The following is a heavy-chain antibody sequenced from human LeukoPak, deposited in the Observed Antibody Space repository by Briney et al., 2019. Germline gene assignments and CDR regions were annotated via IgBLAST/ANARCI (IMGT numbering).Heavy chain of an antibody. V-gene: IGHV3-30*18. CDR1: GFIFSSHG. D-gene: IGHD3-10*01. CDR2: ISYDESNK. J-gene: IGHJ6*02. CDR3: AKGLGYYDSGESYYYGMDV. Sequence: PGRSLRLSCAAFGFIFSSHGMHWGRQAPGKGLEWVAVISYDESNKYAGSVKGRFTISRDNSKNTLYLQMNSLRAEDTAVYYCAKGLGYYDSGESYYYGMDVWGQGTTVTVSS.